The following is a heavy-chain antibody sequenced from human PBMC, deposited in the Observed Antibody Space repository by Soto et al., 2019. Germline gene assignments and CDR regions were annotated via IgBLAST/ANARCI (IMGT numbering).Heavy chain of an antibody. V-gene: IGHV3-11*01. J-gene: IGHJ6*02. Sequence: PGGSLRLSCAASGFTFSDYYISWIRQTPGKGLEWVSYISSSGTIIYHADSVKGRFTISRDNAKNSLFLQTNSLRAEDTAVYYCARGKSIFYGMDVWGQGTTVTVSS. CDR3: ARGKSIFYGMDV. D-gene: IGHD2-15*01. CDR1: GFTFSDYY. CDR2: ISSSGTII.